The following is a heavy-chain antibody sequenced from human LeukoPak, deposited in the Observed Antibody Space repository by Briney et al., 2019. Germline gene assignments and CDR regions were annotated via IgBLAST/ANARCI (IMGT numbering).Heavy chain of an antibody. CDR2: IYPGDSDT. CDR3: ARQLRVFDRQSFDDY. V-gene: IGHV5-51*01. CDR1: GYSFTIYW. Sequence: GESLKISCKGSGYSFTIYWIGWVRPMPGKGLEWIGVIYPGDSDTRYRPSFQGQVTISADTSISNASLQWSSLKAADTAMYYCARQLRVFDRQSFDDYWGQGTLVTVSS. J-gene: IGHJ4*02. D-gene: IGHD3-22*01.